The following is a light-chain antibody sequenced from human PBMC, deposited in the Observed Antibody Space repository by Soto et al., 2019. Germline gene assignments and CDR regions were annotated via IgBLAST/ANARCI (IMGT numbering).Light chain of an antibody. CDR2: GAT. V-gene: IGKV3-15*01. CDR3: QQYNKWPLFT. Sequence: EVVLTQSPATLSVSPGERATLSCRASQTVGTNLAWYQQRPGQAPRLLIYGATTRATGIPARFSGSGSGSEFTLTISSLQSDDFAVYYCQQYNKWPLFTFGPGTRVDNK. J-gene: IGKJ3*01. CDR1: QTVGTN.